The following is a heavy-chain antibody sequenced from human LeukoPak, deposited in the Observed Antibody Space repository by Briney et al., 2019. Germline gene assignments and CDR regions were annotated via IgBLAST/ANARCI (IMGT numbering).Heavy chain of an antibody. V-gene: IGHV3-21*01. CDR1: GFTFSSYS. J-gene: IGHJ4*02. Sequence: GGSLRLSCAASGFTFSSYSMNWVRQAPGKGLEWVSSISSSSSYIYYADSVKGRFTISRDNAKNSLYLQMNSLRAEDTAVYYCARLDETYYYDSSGYLGSDYWGQGTLVTVSS. D-gene: IGHD3-22*01. CDR2: ISSSSSYI. CDR3: ARLDETYYYDSSGYLGSDY.